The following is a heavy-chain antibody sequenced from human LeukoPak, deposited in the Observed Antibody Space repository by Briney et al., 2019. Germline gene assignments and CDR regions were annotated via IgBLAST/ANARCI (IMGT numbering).Heavy chain of an antibody. Sequence: GASVKVSCKASGFTFTSSAVQWVRQARGQRLEWIGWIVVGSGNTIYAQKFQGRVTMTEDTSTDTAYMELSSLRSEDTAVYYCATFPVRRNWGKFDYWGQGTLVTVSS. V-gene: IGHV1-58*01. J-gene: IGHJ4*02. CDR3: ATFPVRRNWGKFDY. D-gene: IGHD7-27*01. CDR1: GFTFTSSA. CDR2: IVVGSGNT.